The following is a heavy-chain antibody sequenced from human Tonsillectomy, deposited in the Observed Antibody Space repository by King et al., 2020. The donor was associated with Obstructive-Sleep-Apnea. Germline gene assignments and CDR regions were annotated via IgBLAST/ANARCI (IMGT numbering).Heavy chain of an antibody. CDR1: GYTFTSYG. CDR2: ISGYNGNT. Sequence: VQLVESGAEVKEPGASVKVSCKASGYTFTSYGITWVRQAPGQGLEWVGWISGYNGNTNYAQKYQGRVTMTTDTYTTTAYMELRSLRSDDTAVYYCARDHITASEDIWGQGTMVTVSS. J-gene: IGHJ3*02. D-gene: IGHD1-14*01. V-gene: IGHV1-18*01. CDR3: ARDHITASEDI.